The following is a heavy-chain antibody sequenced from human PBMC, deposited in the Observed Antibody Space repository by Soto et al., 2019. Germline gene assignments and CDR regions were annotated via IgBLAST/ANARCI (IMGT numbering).Heavy chain of an antibody. CDR2: ISNDGSSK. V-gene: IGHV3-30-3*01. Sequence: QVQLEESGGGVVQPGRSLRLSCAASGFIFSSYSMHWVRQAPGKGLEWVAIISNDGSSKYYVDSVKGRFTISRDNSNNTLSLQMNSLRAADTAVYYCARDQFLDAFDIWGHGTMVTVSS. CDR3: ARDQFLDAFDI. J-gene: IGHJ3*02. D-gene: IGHD2-21*01. CDR1: GFIFSSYS.